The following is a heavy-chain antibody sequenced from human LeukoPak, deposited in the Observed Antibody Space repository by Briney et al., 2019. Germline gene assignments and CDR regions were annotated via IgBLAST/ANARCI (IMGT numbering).Heavy chain of an antibody. V-gene: IGHV3-15*01. Sequence: GGSLRLSCAASGFTFSNAWMSWVRQAPGKGLEWVGRIKSKTDGGTTDYAAPVKGRFTISRDDSKNTLYLQMNSLKTEDTAVYYCTTDGPTTRIAAAALIWGQGTLVTVSS. J-gene: IGHJ4*02. D-gene: IGHD6-13*01. CDR3: TTDGPTTRIAAAALI. CDR2: IKSKTDGGTT. CDR1: GFTFSNAW.